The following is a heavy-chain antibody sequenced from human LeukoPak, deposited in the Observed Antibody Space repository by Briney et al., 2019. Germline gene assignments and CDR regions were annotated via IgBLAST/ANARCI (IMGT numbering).Heavy chain of an antibody. D-gene: IGHD3-22*01. J-gene: IGHJ2*01. CDR3: ARDSSGYYETNWYFDP. CDR1: GGSISRYY. V-gene: IGHV4-59*01. Sequence: LETLSLTCTGSGGSISRYYWSWIRQPPGKGLDWIGYIYYSGSTNYNPSLKSRVTISVDTSQNRFSLKLSSVTAADTAVYYCARDSSGYYETNWYFDPWGRGTLVTVSS. CDR2: IYYSGST.